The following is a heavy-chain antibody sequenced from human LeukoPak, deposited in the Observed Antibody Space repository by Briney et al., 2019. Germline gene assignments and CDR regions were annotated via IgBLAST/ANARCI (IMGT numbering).Heavy chain of an antibody. V-gene: IGHV3-53*01. CDR3: ARDREWAFDI. Sequence: QPGGSLRLSCAASGFTVSSNYMSWVRQAPGKGVEWVSVIYSGGSTYYADSVKGRFTISRDNSKITLYLQMNSLRAEDTAVYYCARDREWAFDIWGQGTMVTVSS. J-gene: IGHJ3*02. CDR2: IYSGGST. D-gene: IGHD2-8*01. CDR1: GFTVSSNY.